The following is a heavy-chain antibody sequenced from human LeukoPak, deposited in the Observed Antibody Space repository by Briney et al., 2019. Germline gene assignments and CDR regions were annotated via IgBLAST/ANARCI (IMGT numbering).Heavy chain of an antibody. Sequence: GGSLRLSCAASGFTFSRCDMHWVRQAPGKGLEWVAFVLYDGSLKYYADSVRGRVTISRDNSKNTLYLQMNSLRAEDTAVYYCAKGVVVAPDVTPFDYWGQGTLVTVSS. CDR1: GFTFSRCD. J-gene: IGHJ4*02. CDR2: VLYDGSLK. CDR3: AKGVVVAPDVTPFDY. D-gene: IGHD2-2*01. V-gene: IGHV3-30*02.